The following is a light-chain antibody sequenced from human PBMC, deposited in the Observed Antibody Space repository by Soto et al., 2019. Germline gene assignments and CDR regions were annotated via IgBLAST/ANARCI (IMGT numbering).Light chain of an antibody. CDR2: EVS. J-gene: IGLJ3*02. V-gene: IGLV2-23*02. CDR1: SSDVGNYNL. CDR3: CSYAGSSTLWV. Sequence: QPVLTQPASVSGSPGQSITISCTGTSSDVGNYNLVSWYQQHPDKAPKLMIYEVSKRPSGVSNRFSGSKSGNTASLTISGLQAEDEADYYCCSYAGSSTLWVFGGGTKLTVL.